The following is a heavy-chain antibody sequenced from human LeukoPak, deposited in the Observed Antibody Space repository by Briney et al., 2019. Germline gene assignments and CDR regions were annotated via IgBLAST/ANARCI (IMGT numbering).Heavy chain of an antibody. Sequence: SETLSLTCVVPGGPISSNYWWGWVRQSPGKGLEWIGEVYHSGTTNYNPSLKSRVTISVDKSKNQFSLKLNSVTAADTALYYCNSGSYYNSFDYWGQGILVTVSS. CDR1: GGPISSNYW. J-gene: IGHJ4*02. CDR2: VYHSGTT. CDR3: NSGSYYNSFDY. V-gene: IGHV4-4*02. D-gene: IGHD3-10*01.